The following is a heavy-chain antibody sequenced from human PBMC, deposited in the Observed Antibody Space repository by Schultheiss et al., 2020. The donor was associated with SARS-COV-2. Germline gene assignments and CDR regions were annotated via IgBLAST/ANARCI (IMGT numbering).Heavy chain of an antibody. V-gene: IGHV3-52*01. CDR2: IKCDGSEK. CDR3: ARENCSGGSCYSDY. J-gene: IGHJ4*02. CDR1: GFTFSSSW. D-gene: IGHD2-15*01. Sequence: GGSLRLSCAASGFTFSSSWMHWVCQAPEKGLEWVADIKCDGSEKYYVDSVKGRLTISRDNAKNSLYLQMNSLRDEDTAVYYCARENCSGGSCYSDYWGQGTLVTVSS.